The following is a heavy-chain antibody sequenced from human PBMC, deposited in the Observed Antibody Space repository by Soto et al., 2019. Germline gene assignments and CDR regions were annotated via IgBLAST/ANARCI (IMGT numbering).Heavy chain of an antibody. D-gene: IGHD2-15*01. CDR3: ARDFCSGGSCYYNWIDH. CDR1: GYTFNTYG. CDR2: ISTYNGKT. J-gene: IGHJ5*02. V-gene: IGHV1-18*01. Sequence: QVQLVQSGGEVKMPGASVKVSCKASGYTFNTYGISWVRQAPGQGLVWMGWISTYNGKTYYAQNFQGRATMTTDTSTIKAYMELRSLRSADTAVYFCARDFCSGGSCYYNWIDHWGQGTLVTVS.